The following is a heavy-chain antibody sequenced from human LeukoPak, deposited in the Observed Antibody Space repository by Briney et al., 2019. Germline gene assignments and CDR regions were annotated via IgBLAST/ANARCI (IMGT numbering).Heavy chain of an antibody. V-gene: IGHV4-30-4*01. Sequence: SQTLSLTCTVSGGSISSGNYYWSLIPRPPGKGLECIWYIYYTGSAYYNPYLTSRLTISVDTSKTHFSLELSSVTAADTAVYSRAREGYVGTTATGGYYFDYWGQGALVTVSS. CDR2: IYYTGSA. CDR1: GGSISSGNYY. CDR3: AREGYVGTTATGGYYFDY. J-gene: IGHJ4*02. D-gene: IGHD1-1*01.